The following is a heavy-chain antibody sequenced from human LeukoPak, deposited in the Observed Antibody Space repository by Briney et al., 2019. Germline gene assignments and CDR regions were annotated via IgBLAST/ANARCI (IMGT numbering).Heavy chain of an antibody. Sequence: GGSLRLSCAASGFTFSNYDIHWVRQAPGKGLEWVAVISYDGSNKKFADSVKGRFTASRDNSKNILYLQMNGLRAEDTAVYYCAKEVGHNYYYYGMDVWGQGTTVTVSS. D-gene: IGHD1-26*01. CDR2: ISYDGSNK. CDR1: GFTFSNYD. J-gene: IGHJ6*02. CDR3: AKEVGHNYYYYGMDV. V-gene: IGHV3-30*18.